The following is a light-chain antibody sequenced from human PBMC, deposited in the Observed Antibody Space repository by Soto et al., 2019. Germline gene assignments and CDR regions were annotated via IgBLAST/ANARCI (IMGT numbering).Light chain of an antibody. Sequence: DIQMTQSPSTLYASVGDRVTITCRASQSIGSWLAWYQQKPGKAPKLLIYKASTLESGVPSRFSGSGSGTEVTITTSSLQPDDLATYFCQQYQNYPYTFGPGTKLEIK. J-gene: IGKJ2*01. V-gene: IGKV1-5*03. CDR2: KAS. CDR3: QQYQNYPYT. CDR1: QSIGSW.